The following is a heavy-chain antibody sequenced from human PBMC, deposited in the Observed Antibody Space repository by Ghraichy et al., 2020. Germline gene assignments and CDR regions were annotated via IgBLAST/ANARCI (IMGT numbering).Heavy chain of an antibody. V-gene: IGHV4-59*01. CDR3: ARIINWNYAIDY. Sequence: SETLSLTCTVSGGSISSYYWSWIRQPPGKGLEWIGYIYYSGSTNYNPSLKSRVTISVDTSKNQFSLKLSSVTAADTAVYYCARIINWNYAIDYWGQGTLVTVSS. J-gene: IGHJ4*02. D-gene: IGHD1-7*01. CDR2: IYYSGST. CDR1: GGSISSYY.